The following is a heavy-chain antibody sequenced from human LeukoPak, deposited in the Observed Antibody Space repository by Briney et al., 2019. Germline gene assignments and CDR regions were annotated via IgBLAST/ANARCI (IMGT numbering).Heavy chain of an antibody. D-gene: IGHD2-15*01. J-gene: IGHJ4*02. CDR1: GLTFSKYW. V-gene: IGHV3-7*01. CDR2: IKQDGSEK. Sequence: GGSLRLSCAASGLTFSKYWMSWVRQAPGKGLEWVANIKQDGSEKNYVDSVKGRFTISRDNAKSSVYLQTNSLRVEDTAVYYCARDYCSGSSCYFFDYWGQGTLVTVSS. CDR3: ARDYCSGSSCYFFDY.